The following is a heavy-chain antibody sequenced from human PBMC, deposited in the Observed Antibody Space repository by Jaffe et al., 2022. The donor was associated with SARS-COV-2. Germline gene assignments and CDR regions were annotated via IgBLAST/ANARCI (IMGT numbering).Heavy chain of an antibody. CDR2: ISYDGSNK. Sequence: QVQLVESGGGVVQPGRSLRLSCAASGFTFSSYGMHWVRQAPGKGLEWVAVISYDGSNKYYADSVKGRFTISRDNSKNTLYLQMNSLRAEDTAVYYCAKDLAPAYSSPPWFDPWGQGTLVTVSS. CDR1: GFTFSSYG. V-gene: IGHV3-30*18. D-gene: IGHD6-19*01. J-gene: IGHJ5*02. CDR3: AKDLAPAYSSPPWFDP.